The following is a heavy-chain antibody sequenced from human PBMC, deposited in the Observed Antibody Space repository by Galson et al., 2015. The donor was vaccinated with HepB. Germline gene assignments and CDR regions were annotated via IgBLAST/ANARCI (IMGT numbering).Heavy chain of an antibody. J-gene: IGHJ4*02. CDR3: TSGGAGYCSGGSCPDGN. V-gene: IGHV3-49*04. Sequence: SLRLSCAASGFTFSSYWMSWVRQAPGKGLEWVGFIRSKAYGGTTEYAASVKGRFTISRDDSKSIAYLQMNSLKTEDTAVYYCTSGGAGYCSGGSCPDGNWGQGTLVTVSS. CDR2: IRSKAYGGTT. D-gene: IGHD2-15*01. CDR1: GFTFSSYW.